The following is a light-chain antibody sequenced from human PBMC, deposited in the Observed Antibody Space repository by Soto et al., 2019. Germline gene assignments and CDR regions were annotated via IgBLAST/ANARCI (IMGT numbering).Light chain of an antibody. CDR2: GAS. Sequence: NLLTAVSGTLSLFPGERTTLSCRATQTVSSSYLAWYQQKPGQAPRLLIYGASSRATGIPDRFSGSGSGTDFTLTISRLEPEDFAVYYCQQYGSSITFGQGTRLEIK. V-gene: IGKV3-20*01. CDR3: QQYGSSIT. CDR1: QTVSSSY. J-gene: IGKJ5*01.